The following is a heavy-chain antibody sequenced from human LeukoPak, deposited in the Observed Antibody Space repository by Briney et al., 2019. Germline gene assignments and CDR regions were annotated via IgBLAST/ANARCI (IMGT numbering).Heavy chain of an antibody. D-gene: IGHD4-17*01. J-gene: IGHJ2*01. CDR1: GFTFSSYG. V-gene: IGHV3-7*03. CDR3: AREPDYGDHWYFDL. CDR2: IKQDGNEK. Sequence: PGGSLRLSCAASGFTFSSYGMHWVRQAPGKGLEWVANIKQDGNEKYYVDSVKGRFTISRDNAKNSLYLQMNSLRAEDTAVYYCAREPDYGDHWYFDLWGRGTLVSVSS.